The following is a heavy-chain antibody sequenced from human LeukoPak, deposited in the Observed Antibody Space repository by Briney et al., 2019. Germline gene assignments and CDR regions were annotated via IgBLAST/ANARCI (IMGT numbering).Heavy chain of an antibody. Sequence: GASVKVSCKASGYTFTTYAMHWVRQAPGQRLEWMGWINTGNGNTEYSQRFQGRVTITRDASARTAYMDLSSLRSEDTAVYYCARAPGSGSYSAFDYWGQGTLVTVSS. D-gene: IGHD1-26*01. J-gene: IGHJ4*02. CDR1: GYTFTTYA. CDR2: INTGNGNT. V-gene: IGHV1-3*04. CDR3: ARAPGSGSYSAFDY.